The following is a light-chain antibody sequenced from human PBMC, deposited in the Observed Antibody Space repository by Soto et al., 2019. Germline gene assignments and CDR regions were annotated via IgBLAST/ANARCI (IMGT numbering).Light chain of an antibody. Sequence: ATQMTQSPSSLSASVGDRVAITCRASQGIRNDLGWYQQKPGKAPKLLIYAASSLQSGVPSRFSGSGSGTDFTLTISSLQPEDFATYYCLQDYNYPLTFGGGTKVEIK. CDR2: AAS. CDR3: LQDYNYPLT. J-gene: IGKJ4*01. CDR1: QGIRND. V-gene: IGKV1-6*01.